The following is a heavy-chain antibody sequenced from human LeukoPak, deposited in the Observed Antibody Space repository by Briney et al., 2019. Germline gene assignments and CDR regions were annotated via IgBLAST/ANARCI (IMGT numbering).Heavy chain of an antibody. Sequence: GGSLRLSCAASGFTFSSCSMNWVRQAPGKGLEWVSSISSSSSYIYYADSVKGRFTISRDNAKNTLYLQMNSLRAEDTAVYYCAKASGSYPGGYFDYWGQGTLVTVSS. CDR2: ISSSSSYI. D-gene: IGHD1-26*01. J-gene: IGHJ4*02. CDR3: AKASGSYPGGYFDY. CDR1: GFTFSSCS. V-gene: IGHV3-21*04.